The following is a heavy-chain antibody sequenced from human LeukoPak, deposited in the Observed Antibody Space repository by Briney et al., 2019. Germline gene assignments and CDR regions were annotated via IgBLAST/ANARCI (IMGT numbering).Heavy chain of an antibody. CDR3: ASFDSSGWHYFDY. CDR1: GFTFTSSS. D-gene: IGHD6-19*01. J-gene: IGHJ4*02. V-gene: IGHV3-21*01. CDR2: ISSRSGYI. Sequence: SGGSLRLSCAAPGFTFTSSSMSWVRQAPGKGLDWVSSISSRSGYIYYGDSVKGRFTISRDNAKNSLYLHMNTLRAEDTAVYYCASFDSSGWHYFDYWGQGTLVTVSA.